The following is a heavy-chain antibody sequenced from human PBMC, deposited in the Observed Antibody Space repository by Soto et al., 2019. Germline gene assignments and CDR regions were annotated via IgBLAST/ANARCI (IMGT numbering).Heavy chain of an antibody. CDR3: ARQEAVDGKPLDF. CDR2: TYYRSQWYN. Sequence: QVRLQQSGPGLVKPSQTLSLTCAISGDIVSTNSADWNWIRQSPSRGLEWLGRTYYRSQWYNDYAESVKGGISINPDTSHNQFSLHLHSVTPEDTAVYYCARQEAVDGKPLDFWGQGTLVTVSS. J-gene: IGHJ4*02. CDR1: GDIVSTNSAD. D-gene: IGHD6-19*01. V-gene: IGHV6-1*01.